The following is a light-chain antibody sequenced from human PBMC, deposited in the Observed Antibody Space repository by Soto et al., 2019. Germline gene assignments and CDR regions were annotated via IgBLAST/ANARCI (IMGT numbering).Light chain of an antibody. V-gene: IGKV4-1*01. J-gene: IGKJ1*01. Sequence: DIVMSQSPDSLAVSLGERATINCKSSQSILYSSKSKNYLAWYQKKPGQPPKLLIYWASTRESGVPDRFSGSGSGADFTLNISSLQAEDVAVYSCQQYYSSPWTFGQGTKVEIK. CDR3: QQYYSSPWT. CDR1: QSILYSSKSKNY. CDR2: WAS.